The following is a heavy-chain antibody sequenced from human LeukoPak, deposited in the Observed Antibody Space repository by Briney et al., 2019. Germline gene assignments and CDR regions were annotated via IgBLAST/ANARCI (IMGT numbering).Heavy chain of an antibody. V-gene: IGHV3-30-3*01. Sequence: GGSLRLSCAASGFTFSSYAMHWVRQAPGKGLEWVAVISYDGSNKYYADSVKGRFTISRDNSKNALYLQMNSLRAEDTAVYYCARDGTAAGHYYFDYWGQGTLVTASS. CDR2: ISYDGSNK. CDR3: ARDGTAAGHYYFDY. J-gene: IGHJ4*02. CDR1: GFTFSSYA. D-gene: IGHD6-13*01.